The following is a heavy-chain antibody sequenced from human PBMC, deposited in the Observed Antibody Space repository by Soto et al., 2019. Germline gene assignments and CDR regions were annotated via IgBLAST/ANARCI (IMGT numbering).Heavy chain of an antibody. CDR3: ARGTAMVTPFDY. CDR1: GGSVSSGSYY. CDR2: IYYRGST. J-gene: IGHJ4*02. V-gene: IGHV4-61*01. D-gene: IGHD5-18*01. Sequence: SETLSLTCTVSGGSVSSGSYYWSWIRQPPGKGLEWIGYIYYRGSTNYNPSLKSRVTISVDTSKNQFSLKLSSVTAADTAVYYCARGTAMVTPFDYWGQGTLVTVSS.